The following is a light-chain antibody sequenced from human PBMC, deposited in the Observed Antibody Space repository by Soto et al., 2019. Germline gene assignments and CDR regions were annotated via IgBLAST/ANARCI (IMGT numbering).Light chain of an antibody. J-gene: IGKJ2*01. CDR2: DAS. Sequence: EIVLTQSPATLSLSPGERATLSCRASQSVSSDLACYQQKPGQAPRLLIYDASNRATGIPARFSGSGSGTDFTLTISSLEPEDFAVYYCQQRSNWPYTFGQGTKLEIK. CDR1: QSVSSD. V-gene: IGKV3-11*01. CDR3: QQRSNWPYT.